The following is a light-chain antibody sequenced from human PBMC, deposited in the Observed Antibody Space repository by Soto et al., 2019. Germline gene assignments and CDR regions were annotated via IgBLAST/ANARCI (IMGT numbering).Light chain of an antibody. CDR3: QQRSNWRIT. V-gene: IGKV3-11*01. Sequence: EIVLTQTTATLSLSPGERARLWCMASQSVSSYLAWYQQKPGQAPRLLIYDASNRATGIPARFSGSGSGTDFTLTISSLEPEDFAVYYCQQRSNWRITFGQGTRLEI. CDR1: QSVSSY. J-gene: IGKJ5*01. CDR2: DAS.